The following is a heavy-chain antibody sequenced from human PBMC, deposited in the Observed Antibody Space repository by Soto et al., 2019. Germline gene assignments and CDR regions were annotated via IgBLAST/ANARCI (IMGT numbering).Heavy chain of an antibody. CDR3: AKVEAGGRYYFHYGLDV. D-gene: IGHD1-26*01. Sequence: EVHLLESGGDLVQPGGSLSVACAASGFTFRNYGMSWVRQAPGKGLEWVAGISVSDSSTYYADSVKGRLTISRDNSKNTLYLQMNSLRAEDTAVYYCAKVEAGGRYYFHYGLDVWGQGTTVTVFS. CDR1: GFTFRNYG. J-gene: IGHJ6*02. V-gene: IGHV3-23*01. CDR2: ISVSDSST.